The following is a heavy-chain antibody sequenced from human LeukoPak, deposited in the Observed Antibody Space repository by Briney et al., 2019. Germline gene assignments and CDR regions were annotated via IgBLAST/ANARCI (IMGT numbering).Heavy chain of an antibody. CDR1: GYTFTNHG. CDR2: ISAYNGNT. D-gene: IGHD5-12*01. J-gene: IGHJ4*02. CDR3: ARARPYSGYDHFDY. Sequence: GASVKVSCKASGYTFTNHGISWVRQAPGQGLEWMGWISAYNGNTNYAQKLQGRVIMTTDTSTSTAYMELSSLRSEDTAVYYCARARPYSGYDHFDYWGQGTLVTVSS. V-gene: IGHV1-18*01.